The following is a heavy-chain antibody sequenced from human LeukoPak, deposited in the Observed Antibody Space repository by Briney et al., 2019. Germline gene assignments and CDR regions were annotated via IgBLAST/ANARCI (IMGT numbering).Heavy chain of an antibody. J-gene: IGHJ4*02. V-gene: IGHV7-4-1*02. CDR1: GYTFTSYG. CDR3: ARAAGTMVRGVIVYPDFDY. Sequence: ASVKVSCKASGYTFTSYGINWVRQAPGQGLEWMGWINTNTGNPTYAQGFTGRFVFSLDTSVSTAYLQISSLKAEDTAVYYCARAAGTMVRGVIVYPDFDYWGQGTLVTVSS. D-gene: IGHD3-10*01. CDR2: INTNTGNP.